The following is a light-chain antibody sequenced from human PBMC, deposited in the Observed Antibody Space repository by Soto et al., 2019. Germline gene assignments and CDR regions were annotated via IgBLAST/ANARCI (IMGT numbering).Light chain of an antibody. CDR2: GET. Sequence: EVVMTQSPATLSVSPGERATLSCRASETVATNLAWYQQKPGQPPRLLIYGETFRATGIPDRFSGSGSGTDFTLTINRLEPEDFAVYYCQQRNNWPPVTFGGGTKVDIK. J-gene: IGKJ4*01. V-gene: IGKV3-11*01. CDR1: ETVATN. CDR3: QQRNNWPPVT.